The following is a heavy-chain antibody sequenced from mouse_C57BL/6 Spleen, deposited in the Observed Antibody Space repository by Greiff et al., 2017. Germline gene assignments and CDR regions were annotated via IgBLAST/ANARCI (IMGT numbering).Heavy chain of an antibody. Sequence: VQLQQPGAELVKPGASVKMSCKASGYTFPSSWITWVKQRPGQGLEWIGDIYPGSGSTNYNEKFTSKATLTVDTSSSTAYMQLSSLTSEDSAVYYCERGYLYFDYWGQGTTLTVSS. CDR3: ERGYLYFDY. J-gene: IGHJ2*01. V-gene: IGHV1-55*01. CDR1: GYTFPSSW. CDR2: IYPGSGST. D-gene: IGHD5-1*01.